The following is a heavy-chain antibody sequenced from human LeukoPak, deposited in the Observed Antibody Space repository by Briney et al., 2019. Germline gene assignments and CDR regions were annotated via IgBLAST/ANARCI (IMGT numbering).Heavy chain of an antibody. Sequence: ASVKVSCKASGYTFTGYYMHWVRQAPGQGLEWMGRINPNSGGTNYAQKLQGRVTMTTDTSTSTAYMELRSLRSDDTAVYYCARNYYDSSGYTDYWGQGTLVTVSS. CDR1: GYTFTGYY. CDR2: INPNSGGT. J-gene: IGHJ4*02. D-gene: IGHD3-22*01. V-gene: IGHV1-2*06. CDR3: ARNYYDSSGYTDY.